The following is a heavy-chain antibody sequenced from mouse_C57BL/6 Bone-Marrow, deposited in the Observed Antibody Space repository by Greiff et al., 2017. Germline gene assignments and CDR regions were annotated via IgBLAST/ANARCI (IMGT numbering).Heavy chain of an antibody. Sequence: VQLQQSGAELMTPGASVKLSCKATGYTFTGYWIEWVKQRPGHGLEWIGEILPGSGSTNYTEKFKGKATFTSATSTNTAYMQLSRLTTEDSAICYCARDYWGKGTTHTVAS. V-gene: IGHV1-9*01. CDR3: ARDY. CDR1: GYTFTGYW. CDR2: ILPGSGST. J-gene: IGHJ2*01.